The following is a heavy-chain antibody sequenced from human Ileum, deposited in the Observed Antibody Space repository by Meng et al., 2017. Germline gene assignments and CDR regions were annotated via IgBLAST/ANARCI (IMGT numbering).Heavy chain of an antibody. CDR1: GGPNIRNNDY. Sequence: LLVQVSGPGLLNPAAPLYPTCTVSGGPNIRNNDYWAWIRQPPGKGLEWIGSVSSGGSTFYNPSLNSRLTISIDTSKNQFLLKMRSVTAADTAVYYCARRQKSGSYSNWFDPWGQGTLVTVSS. CDR3: ARRQKSGSYSNWFDP. D-gene: IGHD1-26*01. V-gene: IGHV4-39*06. J-gene: IGHJ5*02. CDR2: VSSGGST.